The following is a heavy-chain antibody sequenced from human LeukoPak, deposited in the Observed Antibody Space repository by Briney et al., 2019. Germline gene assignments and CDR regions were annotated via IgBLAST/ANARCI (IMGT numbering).Heavy chain of an antibody. J-gene: IGHJ4*02. CDR3: AKDRYGSGNNYLDA. CDR2: MSYDGTKE. CDR1: GFTFSSYS. V-gene: IGHV3-30*18. D-gene: IGHD3-10*01. Sequence: GGSLRLSCAASGFTFSSYSMNWVRQAPAKGLEWVAFMSYDGTKEHYADSVKGRFTISRDNSMNTLYLQINSLGPEDTAVYYCAKDRYGSGNNYLDAWGQGTLVTVSS.